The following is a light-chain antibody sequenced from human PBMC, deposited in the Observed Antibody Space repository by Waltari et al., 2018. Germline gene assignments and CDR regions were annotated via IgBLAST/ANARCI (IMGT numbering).Light chain of an antibody. J-gene: IGLJ2*01. CDR3: CSYAGTPRVV. CDR1: NNDLGRYNL. V-gene: IGLV2-23*02. Sequence: QSALTQSDSVSGHPGQSITIPCTGTNNDLGRYNLVSWYHQHPGKAPKVIIFEVNQRPSGVSNRFSGSKSGNTASLTVSGLHPEDEADYYCCSYAGTPRVVFGGGTKLTVL. CDR2: EVN.